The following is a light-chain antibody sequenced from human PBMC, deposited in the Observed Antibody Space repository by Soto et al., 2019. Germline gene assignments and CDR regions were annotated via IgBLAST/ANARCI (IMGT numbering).Light chain of an antibody. CDR3: QHYRNSPLT. V-gene: IGKV3-20*01. Sequence: EIVLTQSPGTVSLSPGEGATLSCRAGQSVSSSQLAWYQQKHGQAPRLLVYGASSRATGIPERFSGSVSETDFTLSISRLEPEDFAVYYRQHYRNSPLTFGQGTRLEIK. J-gene: IGKJ5*01. CDR2: GAS. CDR1: QSVSSSQ.